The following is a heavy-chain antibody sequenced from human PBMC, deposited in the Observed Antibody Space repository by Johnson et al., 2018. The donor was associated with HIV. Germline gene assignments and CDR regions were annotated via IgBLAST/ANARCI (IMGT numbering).Heavy chain of an antibody. CDR1: GFTFSSYA. V-gene: IGHV3-30-3*01. Sequence: VQLVESGGGVVQPGGSLRLSCAASGFTFSSYAMHWVRQAPGKGLEWVAVISYDGSNKYYADSVKGRFTISRDNAKNSLYLQMNSLRAEDTAVYYCASPKTPTRVVRGAFDIWGQGTMVTVSS. CDR2: ISYDGSNK. D-gene: IGHD3-10*01. CDR3: ASPKTPTRVVRGAFDI. J-gene: IGHJ3*02.